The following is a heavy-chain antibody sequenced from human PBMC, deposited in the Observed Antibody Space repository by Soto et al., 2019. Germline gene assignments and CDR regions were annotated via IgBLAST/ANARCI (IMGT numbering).Heavy chain of an antibody. CDR2: ISGSGGST. J-gene: IGHJ4*02. CDR3: AKVQAYYDILTGYYYFDY. V-gene: IGHV3-23*01. CDR1: GFIFINYV. Sequence: AGSLRLSCVASGFIFINYVLNWVRQAPGKGLEWVSAISGSGGSTYYADSVKGRFTISRDNSKNTLYLQMNSLRAEDTAVYYCAKVQAYYDILTGYYYFDYWGQGTLVTVSS. D-gene: IGHD3-9*01.